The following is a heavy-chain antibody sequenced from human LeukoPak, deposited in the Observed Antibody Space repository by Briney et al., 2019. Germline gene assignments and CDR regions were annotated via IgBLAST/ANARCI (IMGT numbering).Heavy chain of an antibody. V-gene: IGHV3-7*04. Sequence: GGSLRLSCAASGFTFSNCWMTWVRQAPGKGLEWVANIKQDGNEKYYVDSVKGRFTVSRDNAKNSLYLQMNSLRAEDTAVYYCARGYSDSSGIDYWGRGTLVTVSS. CDR2: IKQDGNEK. CDR1: GFTFSNCW. D-gene: IGHD3-22*01. J-gene: IGHJ4*02. CDR3: ARGYSDSSGIDY.